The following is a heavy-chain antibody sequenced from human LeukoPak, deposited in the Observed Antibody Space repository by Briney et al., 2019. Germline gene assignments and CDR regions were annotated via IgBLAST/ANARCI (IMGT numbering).Heavy chain of an antibody. CDR1: GVSISSYY. V-gene: IGHV4-4*07. D-gene: IGHD3-10*01. J-gene: IGHJ5*02. Sequence: PSETLSLTCTVSGVSISSYYWSWIRQPAGKGLEWIGRIYTSGSTNYNPSLKSRVTMSVDTSKNQFSLKLSSVTAADTAVYYCARDSWGGLVWFGELYWFDPWGQGTLVTVSS. CDR3: ARDSWGGLVWFGELYWFDP. CDR2: IYTSGST.